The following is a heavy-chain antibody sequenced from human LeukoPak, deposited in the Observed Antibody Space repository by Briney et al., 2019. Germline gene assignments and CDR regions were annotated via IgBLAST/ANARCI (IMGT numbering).Heavy chain of an antibody. Sequence: GRSLRLSCAASGFTFSNYWMHWVRLAPGKGLVWVSRTNTDGSSTTYADSVKGRFTISRDNAKNTLNLHMNSLRAEDTAVYYCARDLEACGGDCYAFDYWGQGTLVTVSS. CDR1: GFTFSNYW. CDR2: TNTDGSST. V-gene: IGHV3-74*01. D-gene: IGHD2-21*02. J-gene: IGHJ4*02. CDR3: ARDLEACGGDCYAFDY.